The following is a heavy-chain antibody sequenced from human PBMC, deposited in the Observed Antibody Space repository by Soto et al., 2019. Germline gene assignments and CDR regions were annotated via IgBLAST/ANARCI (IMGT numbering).Heavy chain of an antibody. CDR3: ASLHGARFDP. CDR1: GGSISTNY. CDR2: TSSSGYT. Sequence: ASETLSLTCTVSGGSISTNYWSWIRQPPGKGLEWIGYTSSSGYTNYNASLKSRITISIDTSKNQFSLKLTSVTAADTAVYYCASLHGARFDPWGQGTLVTVSS. V-gene: IGHV4-4*08. D-gene: IGHD4-17*01. J-gene: IGHJ5*02.